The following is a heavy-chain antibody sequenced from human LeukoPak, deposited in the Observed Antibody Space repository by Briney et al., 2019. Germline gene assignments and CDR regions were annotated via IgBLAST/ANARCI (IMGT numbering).Heavy chain of an antibody. D-gene: IGHD4-23*01. CDR3: ASGTDYGVNSYFDS. J-gene: IGHJ4*02. Sequence: PSETLSLTCTVSGGSISRYSWSWVRQPPGKGLEWIAYIYYPGTTSYNPSLRSRVTLSLDSSKSHFSLRLSSVTAADTAVYYCASGTDYGVNSYFDSWGQGTLVTVSS. CDR2: IYYPGTT. CDR1: GGSISRYS. V-gene: IGHV4-59*01.